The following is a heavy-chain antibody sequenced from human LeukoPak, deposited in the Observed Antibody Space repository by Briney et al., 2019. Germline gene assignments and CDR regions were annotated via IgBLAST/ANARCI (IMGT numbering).Heavy chain of an antibody. D-gene: IGHD4-11*01. V-gene: IGHV1-2*04. CDR2: INPNSGGT. CDR3: ARAPGYSNYLYYFDY. CDR1: GYTFTGYY. Sequence: ASVKVSCKASGYTFTGYYIHWVRQAPGQGLEWMGWINPNSGGTNYAQKFQGWVTMTRDTSISTAYMELSRLRSDDTAVYYCARAPGYSNYLYYFDYWGQGTLVTVSS. J-gene: IGHJ4*02.